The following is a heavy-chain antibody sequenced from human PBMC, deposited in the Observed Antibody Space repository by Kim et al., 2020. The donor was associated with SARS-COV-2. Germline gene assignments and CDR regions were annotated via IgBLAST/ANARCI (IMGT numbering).Heavy chain of an antibody. CDR3: ASVTAMMDY. CDR2: GST. J-gene: IGHJ4*02. Sequence: GSTYYADSVKGRFTISRDNSKNTLYLQMNSLRAEDTAVYYCASVTAMMDYWGQGTLVTVSS. V-gene: IGHV3-23*01. D-gene: IGHD5-18*01.